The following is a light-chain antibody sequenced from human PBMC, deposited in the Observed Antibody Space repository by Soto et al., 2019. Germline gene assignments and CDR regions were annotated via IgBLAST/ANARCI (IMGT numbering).Light chain of an antibody. CDR3: QQYNNWPPLT. CDR1: QSVSSS. Sequence: EVVITQSPATLSLSPGERATLSCRASQSVSSSLAWYQQKPGQVPRLLIYDASTRATGIPARFSGSGSGTEFTLSISSLQSEDFAVYYCQQYNNWPPLTFGGGTKVEIK. CDR2: DAS. V-gene: IGKV3-15*01. J-gene: IGKJ4*01.